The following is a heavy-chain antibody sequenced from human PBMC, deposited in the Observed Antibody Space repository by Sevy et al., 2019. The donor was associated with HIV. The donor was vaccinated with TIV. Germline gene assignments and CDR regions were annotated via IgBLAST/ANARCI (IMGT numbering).Heavy chain of an antibody. CDR1: GFTFSDYG. Sequence: GGSLRLSCTASGFTFSDYGMHWVRQAPGKGLEWVAVVWYDGINKYYGDSVKGRFTISRDNSKNTLYLQMNSLRVEDTAVYYCARDNLLPVMVSMVRGALSYYFDYWGQGTLVTVSS. D-gene: IGHD3-10*01. CDR2: VWYDGINK. V-gene: IGHV3-33*01. CDR3: ARDNLLPVMVSMVRGALSYYFDY. J-gene: IGHJ4*02.